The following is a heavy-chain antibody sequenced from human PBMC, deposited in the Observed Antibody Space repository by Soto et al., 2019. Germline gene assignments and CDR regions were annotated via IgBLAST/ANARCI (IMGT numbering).Heavy chain of an antibody. D-gene: IGHD3-10*01. CDR1: GFTFSSYG. CDR2: IRYDGSNK. CDR3: ARDRTFYGSGSKGMDF. Sequence: GGSLRLSCVTSGFTFSSYGMHWVRQAPGKGLEWLAIIRYDGSNKYYGDSVKGRFTISRDNSNNTLYLEMNNLRAEDTAVYYCARDRTFYGSGSKGMDFWGQGTTVTSP. V-gene: IGHV3-30*02. J-gene: IGHJ6*02.